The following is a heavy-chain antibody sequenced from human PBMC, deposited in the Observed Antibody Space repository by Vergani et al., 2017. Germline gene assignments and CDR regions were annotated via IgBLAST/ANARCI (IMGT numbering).Heavy chain of an antibody. CDR3: ARELGYDFWSGYYRENYYMDV. V-gene: IGHV4-38-2*02. J-gene: IGHJ6*03. CDR1: GGSISSYY. CDR2: IYHSGST. Sequence: QVQLQESGPGLVKPSETLSLTCTVSGGSISSYYWGWIRQPPGKGLEWIGSIYHSGSTYYNPSLKSRVTISVDTSKNQFSLKLSSVTAADTAVYYCARELGYDFWSGYYRENYYMDVWGKGTTVTVSS. D-gene: IGHD3-3*01.